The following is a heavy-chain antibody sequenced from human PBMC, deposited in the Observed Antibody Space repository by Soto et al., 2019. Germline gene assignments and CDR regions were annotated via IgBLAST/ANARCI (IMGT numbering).Heavy chain of an antibody. D-gene: IGHD5-12*01. CDR2: INAGNGDT. CDR3: ARAISGYVT. Sequence: QVQLVQSGAEMKKPGASVKLSCKASGITYNTYAIHWVRQGPGQGLEWMGWINAGNGDTRYSQNFQGRVTLTRDTSASTVYMELDSLKSEDTGVYYCARAISGYVTWGQGTLVTVSS. CDR1: GITYNTYA. J-gene: IGHJ4*02. V-gene: IGHV1-3*01.